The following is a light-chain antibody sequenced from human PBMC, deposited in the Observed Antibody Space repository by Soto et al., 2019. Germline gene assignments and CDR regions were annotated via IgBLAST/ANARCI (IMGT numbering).Light chain of an antibody. J-gene: IGLJ1*01. CDR1: SSDVGGYNY. V-gene: IGLV2-14*01. CDR2: EVS. Sequence: QSVLTQPASVSGSPGQSITISCTGTSSDVGGYNYVSWYQLHPGKAPKLMVYEVSNRPSGVSNRFSGSKSGNTASLTISGLQAEDEADYYCCLYIGATTYVFGTGTQVTVL. CDR3: CLYIGATTYV.